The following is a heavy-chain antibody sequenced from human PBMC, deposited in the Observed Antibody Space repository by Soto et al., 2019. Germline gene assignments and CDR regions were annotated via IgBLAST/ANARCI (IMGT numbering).Heavy chain of an antibody. CDR3: AREIRPAPLYYYYMDV. J-gene: IGHJ6*03. CDR2: IIPILGIA. CDR1: GVTFSSYT. D-gene: IGHD2-2*01. V-gene: IGHV1-69*04. Sequence: SVKVSCKASGVTFSSYTISWVRQAPGQGLEWMGRIIPILGIANYAQKFQGRVTITADKSTSTAYMELSSLRSEDTAVYYCAREIRPAPLYYYYMDVWGKGTTVTVSS.